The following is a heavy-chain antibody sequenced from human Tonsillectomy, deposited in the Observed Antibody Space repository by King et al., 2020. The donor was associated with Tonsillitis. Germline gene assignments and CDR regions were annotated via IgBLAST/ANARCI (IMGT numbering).Heavy chain of an antibody. D-gene: IGHD3-10*01. J-gene: IGHJ6*03. CDR2: IDYSGST. CDR1: GGSISSYY. Sequence: QLQESGPGLVKPSETLSLTCTVSGGSISSYYWSWIRQPPGKGLEWIGYIDYSGSTNCNPSLKSRVTISIDTSKKQFSLKMSSVTAADTAVYYCARSRFGYYMDVWGEGTTVTVSS. CDR3: ARSRFGYYMDV. V-gene: IGHV4-59*01.